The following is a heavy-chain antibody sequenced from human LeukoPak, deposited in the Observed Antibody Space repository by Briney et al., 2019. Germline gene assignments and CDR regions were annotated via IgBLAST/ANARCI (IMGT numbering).Heavy chain of an antibody. Sequence: GSLRLSCGASGFIFSDYYMTWIRQAPGKGLEWISYINHSGRTVYYADSVRGRFSISRDNAKNSLYLQMNSLRAEDTALYYCAKDFAASYYYGMDVWGQGTTVTVSS. CDR2: INHSGRTV. J-gene: IGHJ6*02. CDR1: GFIFSDYY. CDR3: AKDFAASYYYGMDV. V-gene: IGHV3-11*01. D-gene: IGHD5-18*01.